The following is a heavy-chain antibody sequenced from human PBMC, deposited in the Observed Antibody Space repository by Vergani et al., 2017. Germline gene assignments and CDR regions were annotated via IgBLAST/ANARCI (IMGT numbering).Heavy chain of an antibody. Sequence: QVQLVQSGAEVKKPGASVKVSCKASGYTFTSYGISWVRQAPGQGLEWMGWISAYNGNTNYAQKLQGRVTMTTDTSTSTAYMELRSLRSDDTAVYYCARGPNYYDIRSILYYCGRDVWGQGTTVTVSS. CDR2: ISAYNGNT. CDR3: ARGPNYYDIRSILYYCGRDV. D-gene: IGHD3-22*01. J-gene: IGHJ6*02. V-gene: IGHV1-18*01. CDR1: GYTFTSYG.